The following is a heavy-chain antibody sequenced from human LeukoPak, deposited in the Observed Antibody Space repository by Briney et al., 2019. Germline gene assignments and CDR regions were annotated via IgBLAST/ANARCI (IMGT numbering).Heavy chain of an antibody. CDR2: IYYSGST. D-gene: IGHD3-10*02. CDR1: GGSISSSFYY. CDR3: AGCSALFDP. V-gene: IGHV4-39*01. J-gene: IGHJ5*02. Sequence: SETLSLTCTVSGGSISSSFYYWGWIRQPPGKGLEWIGSIYYSGSTYYNPSLKSRVTIPVDTSKNQFSLKLSSVTAADTAVYYCAGCSALFDPWGQGTLVTVSS.